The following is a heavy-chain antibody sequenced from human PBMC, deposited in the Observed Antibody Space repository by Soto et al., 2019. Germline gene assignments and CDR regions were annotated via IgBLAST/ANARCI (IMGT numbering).Heavy chain of an antibody. CDR1: GGSISSGGYY. CDR3: ASSLPAEDIAAAGTFDY. D-gene: IGHD6-13*01. J-gene: IGHJ4*02. Sequence: LSLTCTVSGGSISSGGYYCSWIRQHPGRGLEWIGYIYYSGSTYYNPSLKSRVTISVDTSKNQFSLKLSSVTAADTAVYYCASSLPAEDIAAAGTFDYWGQGTLVTVSS. CDR2: IYYSGST. V-gene: IGHV4-31*03.